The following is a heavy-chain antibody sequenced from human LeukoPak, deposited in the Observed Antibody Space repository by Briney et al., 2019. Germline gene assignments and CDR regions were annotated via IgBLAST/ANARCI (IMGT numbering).Heavy chain of an antibody. Sequence: SETLSLTCTVSGGSISSSSYYWGWIRQPPGKGLEWIGSIYYSGSTYYNPSLKSRVTISVDTSKNQFSLKLTSVTAADAAVYYCASSVGSTDYWGQGTLVTVTS. CDR2: IYYSGST. D-gene: IGHD1-26*01. J-gene: IGHJ4*02. CDR3: ASSVGSTDY. V-gene: IGHV4-39*01. CDR1: GGSISSSSYY.